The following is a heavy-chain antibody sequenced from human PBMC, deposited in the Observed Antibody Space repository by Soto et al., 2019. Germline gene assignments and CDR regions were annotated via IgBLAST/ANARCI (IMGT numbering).Heavy chain of an antibody. J-gene: IGHJ3*02. V-gene: IGHV3-21*01. Sequence: SGGSLRLSCAASGFTFSSYSMNWVRQAPGKGLEWVSSISSSSSYIYYADSVKGRFTISRDNAKNSLYLQMNSLRAEDTAVYYCARDILRFLEWPDAFDIWGQGTMVTVSS. CDR1: GFTFSSYS. CDR3: ARDILRFLEWPDAFDI. D-gene: IGHD3-3*01. CDR2: ISSSSSYI.